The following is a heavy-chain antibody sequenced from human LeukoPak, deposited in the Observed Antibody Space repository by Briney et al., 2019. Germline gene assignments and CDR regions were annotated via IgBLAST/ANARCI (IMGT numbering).Heavy chain of an antibody. CDR1: GLTFSSYG. J-gene: IGHJ3*02. D-gene: IGHD3-10*01. CDR3: ARDQVAPGEPI. Sequence: PGGSLRLSCAASGLTFSSYGMHWVRQAPGKGLEWVAVISYDGSNKYYADSGKGRFTISRDNAKNSLYLQMNSLRAEDTGGDCCARDQVAPGEPIWGQGTMVTVSS. CDR2: ISYDGSNK. V-gene: IGHV3-30*03.